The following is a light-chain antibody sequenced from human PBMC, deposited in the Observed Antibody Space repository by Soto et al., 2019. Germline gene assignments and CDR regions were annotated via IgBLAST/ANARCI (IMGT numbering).Light chain of an antibody. CDR2: CAS. V-gene: IGKV3-15*01. J-gene: IGKJ1*01. Sequence: PTLPVSPGERVTVSCISSPNNNNNLAWYRQKPGQAPRLLIYCASTRASGIPARFSGSGSGTDFTLTIRSLQAEDVAVYYCQQYYNWPGTFGQGTKVDI. CDR1: PNNNNN. CDR3: QQYYNWPGT.